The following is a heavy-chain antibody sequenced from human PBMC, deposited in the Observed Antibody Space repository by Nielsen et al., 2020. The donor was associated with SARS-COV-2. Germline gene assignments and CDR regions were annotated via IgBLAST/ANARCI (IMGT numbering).Heavy chain of an antibody. V-gene: IGHV3-66*01. J-gene: IGHJ5*02. D-gene: IGHD3-3*01. Sequence: VRQAPGKGLEWVSVIYSGGSTYYADSVKGRFTISRDNSKNTLYLQMNSLRAEDTAVYYCARDTTYYDFWSGPTQDNWFDPWGQGTLVTVSS. CDR3: ARDTTYYDFWSGPTQDNWFDP. CDR2: IYSGGST.